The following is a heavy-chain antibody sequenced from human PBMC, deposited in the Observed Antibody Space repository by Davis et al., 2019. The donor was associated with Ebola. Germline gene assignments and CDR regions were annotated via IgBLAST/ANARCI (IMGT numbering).Heavy chain of an antibody. Sequence: SVKVSCKASGNTISTYTIDWVRQAPGQGLEWMGGIIPLFGTTNYAQKFRGRVMITADKSTGIAYMELNSLTSEDTAVYYCARGPSVATAHYFDYWGQGTLVTVSS. CDR2: IIPLFGTT. V-gene: IGHV1-69*06. D-gene: IGHD2-21*02. CDR1: GNTISTYT. CDR3: ARGPSVATAHYFDY. J-gene: IGHJ4*02.